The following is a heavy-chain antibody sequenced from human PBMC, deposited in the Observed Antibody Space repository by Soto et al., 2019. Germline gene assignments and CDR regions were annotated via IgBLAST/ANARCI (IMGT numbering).Heavy chain of an antibody. D-gene: IGHD3-22*01. CDR3: ARGASYYHSVFDY. CDR1: GFTFSSYT. J-gene: IGHJ4*02. CDR2: ISSSSSYI. Sequence: GGSLRLSCVVSGFTFSSYTMNWVRQAPGKGLEWVSSISSSSSYIYYADSVKGRFTISRDNAKNSLYLQMNSLRAEDTAVYYCARGASYYHSVFDYWGQGTLVTVSS. V-gene: IGHV3-21*01.